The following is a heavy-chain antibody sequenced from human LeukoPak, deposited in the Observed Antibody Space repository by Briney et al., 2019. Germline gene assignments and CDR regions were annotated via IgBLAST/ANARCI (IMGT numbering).Heavy chain of an antibody. CDR2: IYYSGST. J-gene: IGHJ3*02. V-gene: IGHV4-31*03. D-gene: IGHD3-10*01. CDR3: ARGRITMVRGVRRTFDAFDI. CDR1: GGSISSGGYY. Sequence: PSQTLSLTCTVSGGSISSGGYYWSWIRQHPGKGLEWIGYIYYSGSTCYNPSLKSRVTISVDTSKNQFSLKLSSVTAADTAVYYCARGRITMVRGVRRTFDAFDIWGQGTMVTVSS.